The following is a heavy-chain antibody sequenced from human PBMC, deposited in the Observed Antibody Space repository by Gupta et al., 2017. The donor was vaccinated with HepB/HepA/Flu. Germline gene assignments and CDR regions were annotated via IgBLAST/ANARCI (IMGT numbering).Heavy chain of an antibody. D-gene: IGHD5-24*01. CDR2: IFSNDEK. CDR3: ARSGRDGYNYWFDP. Sequence: QVTLKESGPVLVKPTETLTLTCTVSGFSLSNARMGVSWIRQPPGKDLEWLAHIFSNDEKSYSTSLKSRLTISKDTSKSQVVLTMTNMDPVDTATDYWARSGRDGYNYWFDPWGQGTLVTVSS. CDR1: GFSLSNARMG. V-gene: IGHV2-26*01. J-gene: IGHJ5*02.